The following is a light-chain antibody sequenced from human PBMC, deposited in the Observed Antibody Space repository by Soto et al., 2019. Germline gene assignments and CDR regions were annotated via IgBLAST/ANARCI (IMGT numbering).Light chain of an antibody. CDR3: ETWDTDTRV. V-gene: IGLV4-60*03. CDR1: SGYSTYV. Sequence: QPVLTQSSSASASLGSSVKLTCTLSSGYSTYVIAWHQQQPGMAPRYLMKVEGSGSYNKGSGVPDRFSGSSSGADRYLTISNLQSDDEADYYCETWDTDTRVFGGGTKLTVL. J-gene: IGLJ3*02. CDR2: VEGSGSY.